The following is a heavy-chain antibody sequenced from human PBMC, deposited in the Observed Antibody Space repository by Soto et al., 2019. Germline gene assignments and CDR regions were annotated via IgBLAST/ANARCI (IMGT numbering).Heavy chain of an antibody. CDR1: GAPITSATYY. V-gene: IGHV4-31*03. CDR2: IDYTGST. Sequence: QVQLQESGPGLVKPSQTLSLTCSVSGAPITSATYYWSWIRPHPGKGLEWIGYIDYTGSTSYNPSLRSRIAISEDMSKKHVSLRLSSVTAADTAVYYCARGRGEAGGPFDGWGQGTLVTVSS. CDR3: ARGRGEAGGPFDG. J-gene: IGHJ4*02. D-gene: IGHD3-10*01.